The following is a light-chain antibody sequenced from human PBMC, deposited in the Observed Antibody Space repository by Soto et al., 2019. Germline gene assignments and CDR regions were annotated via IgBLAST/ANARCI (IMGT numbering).Light chain of an antibody. CDR3: QQYDSSPLLT. CDR2: GAS. Sequence: EIVLTQSPDTLSLSPGERATLSCRASQSVSSNYLAWYQQKPGQAPRLLIYGASSRATGIPDRFSGSGSGTDFTLTISRLEPEDFEVYYCQQYDSSPLLTFGQGTRLEIK. V-gene: IGKV3-20*01. J-gene: IGKJ5*01. CDR1: QSVSSNY.